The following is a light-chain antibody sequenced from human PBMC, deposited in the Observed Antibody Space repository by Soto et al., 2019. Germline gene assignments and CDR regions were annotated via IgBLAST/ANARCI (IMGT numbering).Light chain of an antibody. Sequence: QSALTQPASLSGSPGQSITISCTGTGSDIGAYDYVSWFQQHPGKAPKLMISEVNNRPSGVSNRLSGSKSGNTAYLTISGLQVEDEAEYFCFSLTAARTHVFGTGTKGTVL. CDR2: EVN. CDR3: FSLTAARTHV. V-gene: IGLV2-14*01. J-gene: IGLJ1*01. CDR1: GSDIGAYDY.